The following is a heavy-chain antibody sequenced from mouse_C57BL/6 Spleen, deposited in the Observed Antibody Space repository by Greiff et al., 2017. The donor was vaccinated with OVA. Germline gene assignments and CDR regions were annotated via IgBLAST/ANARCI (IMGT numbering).Heavy chain of an antibody. D-gene: IGHD2-1*01. V-gene: IGHV1-75*01. CDR3: ARDYGNYVDAMDY. CDR1: GYTFTDYY. J-gene: IGHJ4*01. Sequence: VQLQQSGPELVKPGASVKISCKASGYTFTDYYINWVKQRPGQGLEWIGWIFPGSGSTYYNEKFKGKATLTADKSSSTAYMQLSSLTSEDSAVYFCARDYGNYVDAMDYWGQGTSVTVSS. CDR2: IFPGSGST.